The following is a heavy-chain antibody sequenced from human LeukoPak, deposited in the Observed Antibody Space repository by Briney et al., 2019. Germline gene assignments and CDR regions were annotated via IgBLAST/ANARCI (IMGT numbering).Heavy chain of an antibody. J-gene: IGHJ4*02. Sequence: SETLSLTCTVSGYSISSGYYWGWIRQPPGKGLEWIGGIHYSGSTYYYPSLKSRVTISVDTSKNQFSLKLSSVTAADTAVYYCARDVRDSSGYYLRAFGYWGQGTLVTVPS. D-gene: IGHD3-22*01. CDR3: ARDVRDSSGYYLRAFGY. CDR1: GYSISSGYY. V-gene: IGHV4-38-2*02. CDR2: IHYSGST.